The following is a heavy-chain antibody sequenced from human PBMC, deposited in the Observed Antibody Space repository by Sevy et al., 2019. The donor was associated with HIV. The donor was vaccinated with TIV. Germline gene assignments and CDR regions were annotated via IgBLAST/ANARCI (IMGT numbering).Heavy chain of an antibody. CDR3: TRSVYGSGTYLNDY. V-gene: IGHV1-2*02. J-gene: IGHJ4*02. Sequence: ASVKVSCKASGYTFTGYYIHWVRQAPGQGLEWMGWINPSSGGTNYGQEFLGRVTMTRDTSISTAYMELNRLRSDDTAVYYCTRSVYGSGTYLNDYWGQGTLVTVSS. D-gene: IGHD3-10*01. CDR1: GYTFTGYY. CDR2: INPSSGGT.